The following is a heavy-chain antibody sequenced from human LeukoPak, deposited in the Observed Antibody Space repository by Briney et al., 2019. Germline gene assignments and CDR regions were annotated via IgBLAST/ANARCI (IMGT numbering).Heavy chain of an antibody. J-gene: IGHJ3*02. Sequence: GGSLRLSCAASGFTFSSYAMHWVRQAPDKGLEWVAVISYDGSNKYYADSVKGRFTISRDNSKNTLYLQMNSLRAEDTAVYYCARFRDQYSSGTYAFDIWGQGTMVTVSS. CDR2: ISYDGSNK. CDR1: GFTFSSYA. CDR3: ARFRDQYSSGTYAFDI. D-gene: IGHD6-19*01. V-gene: IGHV3-30-3*01.